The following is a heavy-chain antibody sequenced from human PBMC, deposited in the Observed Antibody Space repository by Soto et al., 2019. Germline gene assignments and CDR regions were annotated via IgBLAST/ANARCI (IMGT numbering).Heavy chain of an antibody. V-gene: IGHV1-24*01. CDR1: GYTLNEVA. Sequence: ASVKVSCKVSGYTLNEVAMHWVRQAPGKGLEWLGGFDPDEAETIYAQHFQGRVTMTEDTSTDTVYMELSSLRSDDTAVYYCARDARFLEWYLIWFDPWGQGTLVTVS. J-gene: IGHJ5*02. D-gene: IGHD3-3*01. CDR2: FDPDEAET. CDR3: ARDARFLEWYLIWFDP.